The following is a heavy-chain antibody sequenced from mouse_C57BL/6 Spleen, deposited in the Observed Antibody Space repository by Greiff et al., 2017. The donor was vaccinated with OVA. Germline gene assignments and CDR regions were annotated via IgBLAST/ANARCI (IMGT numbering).Heavy chain of an antibody. CDR1: GFTFSDYG. CDR2: ISNLAYSI. CDR3: ARHESGTGGWYFDV. J-gene: IGHJ1*03. V-gene: IGHV5-15*04. Sequence: EVMLVESGGGLVQPGGSLKLSCAASGFTFSDYGMAWVRQAPRKGPEWVAFISNLAYSIYYADTVTGRFTISRENAKNTLYLEMSSLRSEDTAMYYCARHESGTGGWYFDVWGTGTTGTVSS. D-gene: IGHD4-1*01.